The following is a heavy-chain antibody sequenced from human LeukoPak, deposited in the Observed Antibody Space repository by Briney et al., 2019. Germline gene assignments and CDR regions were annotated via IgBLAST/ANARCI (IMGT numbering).Heavy chain of an antibody. CDR3: ARGSLYDSSGYYWDY. V-gene: IGHV4-59*13. CDR1: GGSISTYY. Sequence: SETLSLTCTVSGGSISTYYWSWIRQPPGKGLEWIGYIYYSGSPNYSPSLKSRVTISADTSKSQFSLQVTSVTPADTAVYYCARGSLYDSSGYYWDYWGQGSLVTVSS. CDR2: IYYSGSP. D-gene: IGHD3-22*01. J-gene: IGHJ4*02.